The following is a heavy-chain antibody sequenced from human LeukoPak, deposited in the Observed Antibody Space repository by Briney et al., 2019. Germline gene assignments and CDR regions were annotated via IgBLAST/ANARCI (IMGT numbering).Heavy chain of an antibody. CDR2: IYYTGSR. D-gene: IGHD3-3*01. CDR1: GASISSSDW. J-gene: IGHJ5*02. Sequence: SETLSLTCVVSGASISSSDWWSWVRQSPGKGLEWIGEIYYTGSRNYNPSLKSRVTISVDTSKNQFSLKLSSVTAADTAVYYCARHPRAYYDFWSAQGRFDPWGQGTLVTVSS. V-gene: IGHV4-4*02. CDR3: ARHPRAYYDFWSAQGRFDP.